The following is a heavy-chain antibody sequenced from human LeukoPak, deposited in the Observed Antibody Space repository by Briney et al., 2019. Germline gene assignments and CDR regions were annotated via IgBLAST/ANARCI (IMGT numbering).Heavy chain of an antibody. D-gene: IGHD2-2*01. V-gene: IGHV1-46*01. J-gene: IGHJ4*02. CDR3: ARGGEYQLLDDY. CDR2: INPSGGST. Sequence: ASVKVSCKASGYRFVSYYVHWVRQAPGQGLEWMGIINPSGGSTIYAQRFQDRVTMTRDTSTTTVYMELNRLSSEDTAVYYCARGGEYQLLDDYWGQGTLVTVSS. CDR1: GYRFVSYY.